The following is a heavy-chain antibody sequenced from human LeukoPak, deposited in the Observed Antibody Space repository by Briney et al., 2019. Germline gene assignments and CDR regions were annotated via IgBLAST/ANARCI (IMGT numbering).Heavy chain of an antibody. D-gene: IGHD3-10*01. J-gene: IGHJ4*02. CDR2: IKSKANGGTT. V-gene: IGHV3-15*07. Sequence: GGSLRLSCAASGFTFSNAWFNWVRQAPGKGLEWVALIKSKANGGTTGYAAPVKGRFTISRDDSKNTLSLQMNSLKSEDTAVYYCVTERAGIFDYWGQGTLVAVSS. CDR1: GFTFSNAW. CDR3: VTERAGIFDY.